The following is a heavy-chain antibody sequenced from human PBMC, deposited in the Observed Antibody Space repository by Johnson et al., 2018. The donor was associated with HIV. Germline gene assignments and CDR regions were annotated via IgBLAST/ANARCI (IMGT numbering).Heavy chain of an antibody. CDR1: GFTFSSYA. D-gene: IGHD4-17*01. J-gene: IGHJ3*02. CDR3: ARERAVTTKGYDEDAFDI. V-gene: IGHV3-30-3*01. Sequence: QVQLVESGGGVVQPGRSLRLSCAASGFTFSSYAMHWVRQAPGKGLEWVAVISYDGSNKYYADSVKGRLTISGDNSKNTLYLQMSSLRAEDTALYYCARERAVTTKGYDEDAFDIWGQGTMVTVSS. CDR2: ISYDGSNK.